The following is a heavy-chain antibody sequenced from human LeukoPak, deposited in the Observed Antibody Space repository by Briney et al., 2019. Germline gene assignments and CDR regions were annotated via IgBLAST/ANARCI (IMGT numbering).Heavy chain of an antibody. CDR1: GFTFSSYT. Sequence: GGSLRLSCAASGFTFSSYTMNWVRQAPGKGLEWVSSISSSGSSIYYADSVRGRFTISRDNAKNSLYLRMNSLRTEDTAVYYCAREIGPQDYWGQGTLVTVSS. J-gene: IGHJ4*02. D-gene: IGHD3-22*01. V-gene: IGHV3-21*01. CDR3: AREIGPQDY. CDR2: ISSSGSSI.